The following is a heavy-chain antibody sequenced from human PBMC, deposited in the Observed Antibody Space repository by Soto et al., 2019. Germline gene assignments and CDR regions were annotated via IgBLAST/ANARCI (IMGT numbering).Heavy chain of an antibody. V-gene: IGHV1-18*01. CDR3: ARSRRDCTGDNCYSDFDY. D-gene: IGHD2-15*01. CDR1: GYTFTNYG. CDR2: ILPNNGKT. J-gene: IGHJ4*02. Sequence: QVQVVQSGPEVKTPGASVQVSCKASGYTFTNYGVNWVRQAPGQGLEWMGWILPNNGKTNYAQKLQGRVTMTRDTSTGTAYMELMSLTSDDTALYYCARSRRDCTGDNCYSDFDYWGQGTLVTVSS.